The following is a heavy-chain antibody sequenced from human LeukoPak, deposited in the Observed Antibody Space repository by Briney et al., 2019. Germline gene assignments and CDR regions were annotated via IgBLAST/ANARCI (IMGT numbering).Heavy chain of an antibody. V-gene: IGHV3-21*01. J-gene: IGHJ5*02. CDR2: ISSSSSYI. Sequence: LEWVSSISSSSSYIYYAASVKGRFTISRGNAKNSLYLQMNSLRAEDTAVYYCARVMAALTPWGQGTLVTVSS. D-gene: IGHD6-13*01. CDR3: ARVMAALTP.